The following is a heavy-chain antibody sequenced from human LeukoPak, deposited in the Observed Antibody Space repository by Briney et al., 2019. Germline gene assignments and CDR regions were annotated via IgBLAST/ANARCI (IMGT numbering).Heavy chain of an antibody. CDR3: ARHTRKYCSTTTSCYDAFDI. Sequence: GESLKISCKGSGYSFTSYWIGWVRQMPGKGLEWMGIIYPGDSDARYSPSFQGQVTISADKSIKTAYLQWSSLKASDTAMYYFARHTRKYCSTTTSCYDAFDIWGQGTMVTVSS. J-gene: IGHJ3*02. CDR2: IYPGDSDA. V-gene: IGHV5-51*01. D-gene: IGHD2-2*01. CDR1: GYSFTSYW.